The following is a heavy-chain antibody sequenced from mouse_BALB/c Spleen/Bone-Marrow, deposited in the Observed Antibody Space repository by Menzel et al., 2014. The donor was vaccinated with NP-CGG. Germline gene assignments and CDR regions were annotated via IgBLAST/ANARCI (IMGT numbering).Heavy chain of an antibody. CDR2: ISSGGSYT. CDR3: AGAKRYDGNIDY. J-gene: IGHJ2*01. V-gene: IGHV5-9-1*01. CDR1: GFTFSSCV. D-gene: IGHD2-14*01. Sequence: DVKLQQSGAGLVKPGGSLKLSCAASGFTFSSCVMSWVRQTPEKRLEWVATISSGGSYTYCLDSVKGRSTISRDNSKNTLYLPMDGLRSKDTAMYYCAGAKRYDGNIDYWGQGTTLTVSS.